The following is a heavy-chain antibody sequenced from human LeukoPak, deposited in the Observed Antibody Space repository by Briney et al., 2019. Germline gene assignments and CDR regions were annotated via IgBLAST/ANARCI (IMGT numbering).Heavy chain of an antibody. CDR3: ARDPKADWEWTEEDWFDP. V-gene: IGHV1-18*01. CDR1: GYTFTSYG. J-gene: IGHJ5*02. CDR2: ISAYNGNT. D-gene: IGHD3-3*01. Sequence: GAPVKVSCKASGYTFTSYGISWVRQAPGQGLEWMGWISAYNGNTNYAQKLQGRVTMTTDTSTSTAYMELRSLRSDDTAVYYCARDPKADWEWTEEDWFDPSGQGTLVTASS.